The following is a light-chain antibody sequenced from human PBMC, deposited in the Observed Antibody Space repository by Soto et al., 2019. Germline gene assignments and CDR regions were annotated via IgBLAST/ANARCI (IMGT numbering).Light chain of an antibody. Sequence: PGARVTLSRRASQSVSSSYLTWYQQKPGQAPRLLIYGASTRATSIPARFSGSGSGTDFTLTISSLQPEDFAVYYCQQDYNFPVTFGGGTKVEIK. CDR1: QSVSSSY. V-gene: IGKV3D-7*01. CDR3: QQDYNFPVT. J-gene: IGKJ4*01. CDR2: GAS.